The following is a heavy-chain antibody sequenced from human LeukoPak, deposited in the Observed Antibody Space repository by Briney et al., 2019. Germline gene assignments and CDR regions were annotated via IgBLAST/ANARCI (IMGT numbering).Heavy chain of an antibody. D-gene: IGHD3-9*01. CDR1: GVTFSSYT. V-gene: IGHV1-69*02. Sequence: SVKVSCKASGVTFSSYTISWGRQAPGQGLEWMGRIIPILGIANYAQKFQGRVTITADKSTSTAYMELSSLRSEDTAVYYCARGFKAYDILTGSPQLGIWGQGTMVTVPS. CDR2: IIPILGIA. J-gene: IGHJ3*02. CDR3: ARGFKAYDILTGSPQLGI.